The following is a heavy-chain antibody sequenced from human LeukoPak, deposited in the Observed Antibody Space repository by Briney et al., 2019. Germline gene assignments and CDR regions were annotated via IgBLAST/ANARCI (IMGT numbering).Heavy chain of an antibody. Sequence: GASVKVSCKASGYTITGYYMHWVRQAPGQGLEWMGWINPNSGGTNYAQKLQGRVTMTRDTSINTAYMELSRLRSDDTAVFFCAVVSAAINSWGQGTLVTVPS. CDR3: AVVSAAINS. CDR1: GYTITGYY. D-gene: IGHD2-2*02. CDR2: INPNSGGT. V-gene: IGHV1-2*02. J-gene: IGHJ4*02.